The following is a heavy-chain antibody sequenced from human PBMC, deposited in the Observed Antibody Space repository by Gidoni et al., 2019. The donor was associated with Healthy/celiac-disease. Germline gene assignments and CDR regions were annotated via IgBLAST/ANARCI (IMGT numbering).Heavy chain of an antibody. Sequence: QVQLQESGPGLVKPSETLSLTCTVSGGSISSYYWSWIRQPPGKGLEWIGYIYYSGSTNYNPSLKSRVTISVDTSKNQFSLKLSSVTAADTAVYYCARELRYNWNNDAFDIWGQGTMVTVSS. CDR3: ARELRYNWNNDAFDI. CDR1: GGSISSYY. J-gene: IGHJ3*02. CDR2: IYYSGST. D-gene: IGHD1-20*01. V-gene: IGHV4-59*01.